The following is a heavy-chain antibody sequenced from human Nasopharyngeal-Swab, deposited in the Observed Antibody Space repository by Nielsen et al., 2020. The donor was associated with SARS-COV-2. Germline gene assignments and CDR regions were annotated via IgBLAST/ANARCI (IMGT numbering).Heavy chain of an antibody. J-gene: IGHJ6*02. D-gene: IGHD5-12*01. CDR1: GGTFSSYA. Sequence: SVKVSCKASGGTFSSYAISWVRQAPGQGLEWMGGTIPIFGTANYAQQFQGRVTITADESTSTAYMELSSLRSEDTAVYYCARDYGGYAWRDYYYYGMDVWGQGTTVTVSS. V-gene: IGHV1-69*13. CDR3: ARDYGGYAWRDYYYYGMDV. CDR2: TIPIFGTA.